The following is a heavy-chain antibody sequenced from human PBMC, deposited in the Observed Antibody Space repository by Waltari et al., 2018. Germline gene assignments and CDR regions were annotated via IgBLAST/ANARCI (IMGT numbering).Heavy chain of an antibody. CDR1: GYTFTSYD. CDR2: MNPNSGNT. V-gene: IGHV1-8*02. D-gene: IGHD6-13*01. Sequence: QVQLVQSGAEVKKPGASVQVSYKASGYTFTSYDITWVRQASGTGLEWMGWMNPNSGNTGYAQKFQGRVTMTRNTSISTAYMELSSLRSEDTAVYYCAREFGSSWYYYYGMDVWGQGTTITVSS. CDR3: AREFGSSWYYYYGMDV. J-gene: IGHJ6*02.